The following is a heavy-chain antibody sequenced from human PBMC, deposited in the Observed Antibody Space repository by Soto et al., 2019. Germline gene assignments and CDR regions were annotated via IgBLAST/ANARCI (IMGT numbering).Heavy chain of an antibody. CDR1: GSISTTTP. CDR2: ISGRVTNT. CDR3: ATSFRYCEN. V-gene: IGHV3-23*01. J-gene: IGHJ4*02. D-gene: IGHD2-8*02. Sequence: PGGSLRLSCAASGSISTTTPLSWVRQAPGKGLEWVSTISGRVTNTYYADSVKGRFIISRDNLKNTVNLQMNGLGVEDTAIYYCATSFRYCENWGQRTPVSASS.